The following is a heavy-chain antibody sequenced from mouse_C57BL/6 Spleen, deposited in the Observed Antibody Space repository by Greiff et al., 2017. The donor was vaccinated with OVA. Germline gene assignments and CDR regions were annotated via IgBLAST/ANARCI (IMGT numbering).Heavy chain of an antibody. CDR3: ARCRYYFDD. J-gene: IGHJ2*01. D-gene: IGHD2-14*01. CDR1: GYTFTSYW. CDR2: IDPSSGGT. Sequence: QVQLQQSGAELVKPGASVKLSCKASGYTFTSYWMHWVKQRPGRGLEWIGRIDPSSGGTKYNEKFKSKATLTADKSSSTAYKQLSSLTSEDSAVDCCARCRYYFDDWGQGTTLTVSS. V-gene: IGHV1-72*01.